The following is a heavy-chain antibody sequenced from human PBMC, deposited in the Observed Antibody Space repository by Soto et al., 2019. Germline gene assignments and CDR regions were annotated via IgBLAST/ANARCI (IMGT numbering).Heavy chain of an antibody. CDR3: AREGGSLNWFEP. V-gene: IGHV3-48*02. Sequence: EVQLVESGGGLVQPGGSLRLSCAASGFTFSSYSMNWVRQAPGKGLEWDSYISSSSSTIYYADSVKGRFTISRDNAKNSLYLQMNRLRDEDTAVYYCAREGGSLNWFEPWGQGTLVTVSS. CDR2: ISSSSSTI. J-gene: IGHJ5*02. D-gene: IGHD1-26*01. CDR1: GFTFSSYS.